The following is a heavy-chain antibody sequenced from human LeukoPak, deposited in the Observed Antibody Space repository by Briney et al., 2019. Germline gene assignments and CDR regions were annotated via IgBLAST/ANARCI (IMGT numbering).Heavy chain of an antibody. Sequence: GGSLRLSCVASGFSFSSYWMHWVRQAPGKGLVWVARIVGDGTSATYADSVKGRFTISRDNGKDTLYLQMNSLRVEDTAVYYCARVIQLYDYWGQGTLVTVSS. V-gene: IGHV3-74*01. J-gene: IGHJ4*02. CDR2: IVGDGTSA. CDR1: GFSFSSYW. D-gene: IGHD5-18*01. CDR3: ARVIQLYDY.